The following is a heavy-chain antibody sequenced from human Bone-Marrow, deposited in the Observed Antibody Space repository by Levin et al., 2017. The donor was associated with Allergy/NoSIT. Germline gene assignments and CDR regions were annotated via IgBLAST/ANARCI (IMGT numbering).Heavy chain of an antibody. CDR2: ISVITGNT. D-gene: IGHD2-8*01. CDR1: GFMFSGHS. J-gene: IGHJ4*02. Sequence: TGESLKISCAASGFMFSGHSMNWVRQAPGKGLEWVSSISVITGNTYYSDSVKGRFTMSRDNAMNSLYLQMNSLRVEDTAVYYCAGERNSAGGIVHFDYWGQGTLVTVSS. V-gene: IGHV3-21*01. CDR3: AGERNSAGGIVHFDY.